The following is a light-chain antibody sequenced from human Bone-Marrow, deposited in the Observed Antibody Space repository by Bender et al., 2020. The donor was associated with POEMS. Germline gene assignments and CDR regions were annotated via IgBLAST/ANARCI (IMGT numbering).Light chain of an antibody. Sequence: QSALTQPASVSGSPGQSITISCTGASSDVGTYNLVSWYQQHPGEAPKLIIYDVSNRPSGVSDRFSASKSGNTASLTISGLQAEDEADYYCSSYAGNNDFVFGGGTKLTVL. CDR1: SSDVGTYNL. J-gene: IGLJ3*02. V-gene: IGLV2-23*02. CDR3: SSYAGNNDFV. CDR2: DVS.